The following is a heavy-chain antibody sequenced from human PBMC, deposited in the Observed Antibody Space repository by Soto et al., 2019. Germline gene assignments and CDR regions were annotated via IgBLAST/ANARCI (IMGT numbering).Heavy chain of an antibody. V-gene: IGHV4-59*08. J-gene: IGHJ6*03. CDR2: IYYSGST. Sequence: SETLSLTCTVSGGSISSYYWSWIRQPPGKGLEWIGYIYYSGSTNYNPSLKSRVTISVDTSKNQFSLKLSSVTAADTAVYYCARVITMVRGVISSQGNYYMDVWGKGTTVTVSS. CDR3: ARVITMVRGVISSQGNYYMDV. D-gene: IGHD3-10*01. CDR1: GGSISSYY.